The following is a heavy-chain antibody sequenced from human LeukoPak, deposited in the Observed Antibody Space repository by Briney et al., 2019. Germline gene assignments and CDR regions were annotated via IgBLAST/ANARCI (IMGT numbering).Heavy chain of an antibody. D-gene: IGHD3-22*01. V-gene: IGHV3-53*01. Sequence: SGGSTYYADSVKARFTISRYNSKNTLYPQMNSLRAEDTAVYYCASESSGDAFDIWGQGTMVTVSS. J-gene: IGHJ3*02. CDR2: SGGST. CDR3: ASESSGDAFDI.